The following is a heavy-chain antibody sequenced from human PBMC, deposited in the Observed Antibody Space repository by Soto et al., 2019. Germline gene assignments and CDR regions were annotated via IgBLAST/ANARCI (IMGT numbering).Heavy chain of an antibody. V-gene: IGHV1-24*01. CDR3: ATVRLGSYYNVGAFDI. D-gene: IGHD3-10*01. J-gene: IGHJ3*02. Sequence: ASVKVSCKVSGYSFTELSMHWVRQAPGKGLEWMGGFDPEDAETIYAQKFQGRVTMTEDTSTDTAYMELSSLRSEDTAVYYCATVRLGSYYNVGAFDIWGQGTMVTVSS. CDR1: GYSFTELS. CDR2: FDPEDAET.